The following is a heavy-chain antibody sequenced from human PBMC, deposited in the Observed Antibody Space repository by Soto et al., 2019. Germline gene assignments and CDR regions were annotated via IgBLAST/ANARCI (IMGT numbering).Heavy chain of an antibody. CDR2: ISGSGGST. D-gene: IGHD2-15*01. CDR1: GFTFSSYA. Sequence: PGGSLRLSCAASGFTFSSYAMSWVRQAPGKGLEWVSAISGSGGSTYYADSVKGRFTISRDNSKNTLYLQMNSLRAEDTAVYYCAKQLGYCSGGSCPGVFQHWGQGTLVTVSS. CDR3: AKQLGYCSGGSCPGVFQH. V-gene: IGHV3-23*01. J-gene: IGHJ1*01.